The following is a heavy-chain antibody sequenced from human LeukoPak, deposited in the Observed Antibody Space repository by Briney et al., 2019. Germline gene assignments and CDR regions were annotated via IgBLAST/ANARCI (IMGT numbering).Heavy chain of an antibody. J-gene: IGHJ3*02. D-gene: IGHD4-23*01. CDR3: AKALRWYDDAFDI. V-gene: IGHV3-30*18. CDR1: GFTFSSYG. Sequence: PGGSLRLSCAASGFTFSSYGMHWVRQAPGKGLEWVAVISYDGSNKYYADSVKGRFTISRDNSKNTLYLQMNSLRAEDTALYYCAKALRWYDDAFDIWGQGTMVTVSS. CDR2: ISYDGSNK.